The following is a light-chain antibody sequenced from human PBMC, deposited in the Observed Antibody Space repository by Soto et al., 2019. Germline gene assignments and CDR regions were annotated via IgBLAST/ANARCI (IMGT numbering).Light chain of an antibody. CDR1: QSVSSY. V-gene: IGKV3-20*01. CDR2: GAS. Sequence: ILLTQSPDTLSLSPGDTATLSCRASQSVSSYLAWYQQKPGQAPRLLIYGASSRATVIPDRFSGSGSGTDFTLTISRLEPEDFAVYYCQQYGSSPSWTFGQGTKVDIK. J-gene: IGKJ1*01. CDR3: QQYGSSPSWT.